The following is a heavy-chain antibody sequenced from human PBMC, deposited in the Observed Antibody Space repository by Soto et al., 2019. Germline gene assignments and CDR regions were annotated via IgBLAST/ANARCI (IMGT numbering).Heavy chain of an antibody. CDR1: GFTFNSLS. D-gene: IGHD2-21*02. CDR2: ISHDGRVT. V-gene: IGHV3-30*04. CDR3: AREHYGDSQYVDY. J-gene: IGHJ4*02. Sequence: QVQLVESGGGMVQPGTSLRLSCAASGFTFNSLSLHWVRQRPDKGLEWVAVISHDGRVTFYADFVKGRFTVSRDNSKNTIYLKVNSLRAEDTAVYYCAREHYGDSQYVDYWGQGTLVTVSS.